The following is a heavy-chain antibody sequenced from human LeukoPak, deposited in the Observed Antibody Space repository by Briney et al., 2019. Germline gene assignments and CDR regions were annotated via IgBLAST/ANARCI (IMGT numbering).Heavy chain of an antibody. D-gene: IGHD6-19*01. J-gene: IGHJ3*02. V-gene: IGHV4-61*02. Sequence: PSETLSLTCTVSGGSISSGSYYWSWIRQPAGKGLEWIGRIYTSGSTNYNPSLKSRVTISLDTSKSQFSLKFNSVTAADTATYYCARVMWIRQWQPESDAFDTWGQGTKVTVSS. CDR2: IYTSGST. CDR1: GGSISSGSYY. CDR3: ARVMWIRQWQPESDAFDT.